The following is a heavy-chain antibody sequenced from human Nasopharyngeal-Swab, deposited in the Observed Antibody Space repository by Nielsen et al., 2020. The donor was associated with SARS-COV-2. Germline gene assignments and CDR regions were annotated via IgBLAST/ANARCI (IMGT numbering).Heavy chain of an antibody. CDR2: MSTTTGTI. Sequence: LSPPCAASGFSFSDYSLSWIRPAPGKGPECVSFMSTTTGTIYYADSVKGRFTISRDNSKSSLYLQMNSLRAEDTAVYYCARDPYSHGLHWFDPWGQGTLVTVSS. CDR1: GFSFSDYS. V-gene: IGHV3-11*04. D-gene: IGHD5-12*01. CDR3: ARDPYSHGLHWFDP. J-gene: IGHJ5*02.